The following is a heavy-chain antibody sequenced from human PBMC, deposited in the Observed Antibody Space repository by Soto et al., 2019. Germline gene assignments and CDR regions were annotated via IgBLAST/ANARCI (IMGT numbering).Heavy chain of an antibody. CDR3: ARATAVADAIFYGLDV. Sequence: QVQLQESGPGLVKPSGTLSLSCAVSGDSISRRNWWSWVRQSPGQGLEWIGEIHHSGSNNYILSLMSRVTISIDKPKNHFSLSLTSVTAADTAVYYCARATAVADAIFYGLDVWGQGIAVTVSS. D-gene: IGHD2-21*02. CDR1: GDSISRRNW. J-gene: IGHJ6*02. V-gene: IGHV4-4*02. CDR2: IHHSGSN.